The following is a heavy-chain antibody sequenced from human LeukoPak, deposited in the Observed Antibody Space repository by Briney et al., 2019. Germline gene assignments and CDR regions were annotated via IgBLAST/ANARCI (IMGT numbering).Heavy chain of an antibody. J-gene: IGHJ6*03. CDR2: MNPNSGNT. D-gene: IGHD6-19*01. V-gene: IGHV1-8*02. CDR3: ARVFSNMDGSGSFRYYYYYMDV. CDR1: GGTFSSYA. Sequence: ASVKVSCKASGGTFSSYAISWVRQAPGQGLEWMGWMNPNSGNTGYAQKFQGRVTMTRNTSISTAYMELSSLRSEDTAVYYCARVFSNMDGSGSFRYYYYYMDVWGKGTTVTVSS.